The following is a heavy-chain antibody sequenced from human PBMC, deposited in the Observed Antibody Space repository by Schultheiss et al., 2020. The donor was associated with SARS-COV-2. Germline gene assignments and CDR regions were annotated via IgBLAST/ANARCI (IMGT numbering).Heavy chain of an antibody. CDR2: ISYDGSNK. D-gene: IGHD1-14*01. CDR3: AVTEGAFDY. CDR1: GFTFSSYA. V-gene: IGHV3-30*04. Sequence: GGSLRLSCAASGFTFSSYAMSWVRQAPGKGLEWVAVISYDGSNKYYADSVKGRFTISRDNSKNTLYLQMNSLRAEDTAVYYCAVTEGAFDYWGQGTLVTVSS. J-gene: IGHJ4*02.